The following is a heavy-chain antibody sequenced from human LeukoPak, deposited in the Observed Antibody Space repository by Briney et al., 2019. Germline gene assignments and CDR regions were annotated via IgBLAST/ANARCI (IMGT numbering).Heavy chain of an antibody. D-gene: IGHD6-6*01. CDR1: GYSFTSYW. Sequence: GESLQISCKGSGYSFTSYWIGWVRQMPGKGLEWMGIIYPGDSDTRYSPSFQGQVTISADKSISTAYLQWSSLKASDTAMYYCARTIAARRNYFDYWGQGTLVTVSS. CDR2: IYPGDSDT. J-gene: IGHJ4*02. V-gene: IGHV5-51*01. CDR3: ARTIAARRNYFDY.